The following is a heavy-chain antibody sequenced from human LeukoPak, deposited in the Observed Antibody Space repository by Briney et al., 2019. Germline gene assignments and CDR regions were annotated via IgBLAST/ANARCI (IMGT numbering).Heavy chain of an antibody. V-gene: IGHV3-20*04. CDR1: GFMFDDYG. CDR2: ITWSGGNP. J-gene: IGHJ4*02. D-gene: IGHD2-2*01. CDR3: ARALGICRSTNCYAGRFDY. Sequence: GGSLRLSCVASGFMFDDYGMSWVRQVPGRGLEWVSGITWSGGNPAYADSVKGRFTIARDNAKNSLYLQMNSLRVDDTALYYCARALGICRSTNCYAGRFDYWGQGVLVTVSS.